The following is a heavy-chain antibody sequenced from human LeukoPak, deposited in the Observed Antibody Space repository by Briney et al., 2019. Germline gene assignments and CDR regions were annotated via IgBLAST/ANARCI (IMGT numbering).Heavy chain of an antibody. CDR2: ISIDGGNK. J-gene: IGHJ4*02. Sequence: PGGSLRLSCAASAFPFTNYAMHWVRQAPGKGLEWVAVISIDGGNKYYADSVKGRFTISRDNSKNTLYLQMNSLRAEDTAIYYCAKDDGFGEFSLDYWGQGALVTVSS. D-gene: IGHD3-10*01. V-gene: IGHV3-30*18. CDR1: AFPFTNYA. CDR3: AKDDGFGEFSLDY.